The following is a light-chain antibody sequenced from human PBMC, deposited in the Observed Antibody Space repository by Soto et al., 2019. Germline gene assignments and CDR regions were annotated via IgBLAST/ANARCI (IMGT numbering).Light chain of an antibody. CDR1: SSDVGGYKY. J-gene: IGLJ1*01. Sequence: QSALTQPASVSGSPGQPITISCTGTSSDVGGYKYVSWYQQHPGKAPKFLIYEVSNRPSGVSSRFSGSKSGNTASLTISGLQAEDEADYYCTSKTSTSPYVFGTGTKVTVL. CDR3: TSKTSTSPYV. V-gene: IGLV2-14*01. CDR2: EVS.